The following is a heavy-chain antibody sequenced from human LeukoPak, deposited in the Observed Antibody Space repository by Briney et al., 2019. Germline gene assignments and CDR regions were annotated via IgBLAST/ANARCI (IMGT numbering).Heavy chain of an antibody. Sequence: PSETLSLTCAVYGGSFSGYYWSWIRRPPGKGLEWIGEINHSGSTNYNPSLKSRVTISVDTSKNQFSLKLSSATAADTAVYYCARDRPRYCSSTSCQRALDYWGQGTLVTVSS. V-gene: IGHV4-34*01. D-gene: IGHD2-2*01. J-gene: IGHJ4*02. CDR2: INHSGST. CDR3: ARDRPRYCSSTSCQRALDY. CDR1: GGSFSGYY.